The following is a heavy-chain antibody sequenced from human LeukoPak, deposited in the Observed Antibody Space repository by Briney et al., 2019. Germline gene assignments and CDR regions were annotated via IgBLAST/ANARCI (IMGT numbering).Heavy chain of an antibody. Sequence: GASLRLSCAASGLTLVNYALGSARHPPGKGLEWVSPISVSGDTTYYADSVKGRFTISRDSFKNTLYLQLHSLRAEDTAVYYCALRLKAPGPLDYWGQGTLVTVSS. CDR1: GLTLVNYA. D-gene: IGHD2-8*02. CDR2: ISVSGDTT. J-gene: IGHJ4*02. CDR3: ALRLKAPGPLDY. V-gene: IGHV3-23*01.